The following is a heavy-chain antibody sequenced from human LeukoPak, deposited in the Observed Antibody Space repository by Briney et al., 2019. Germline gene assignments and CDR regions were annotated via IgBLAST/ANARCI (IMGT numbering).Heavy chain of an antibody. CDR2: FFPGDSET. CDR1: GYSFTNYW. Sequence: PGESLQISCKGSGYSFTNYWIGWVRQMPGKGLQWMAIFFPGDSETKYSPSFQGQVTISADKSISTAYLQWSSLKASDTAMYYCARSPRDGYHDAFDIWGQGTMVTVSS. V-gene: IGHV5-51*01. J-gene: IGHJ3*02. D-gene: IGHD5-24*01. CDR3: ARSPRDGYHDAFDI.